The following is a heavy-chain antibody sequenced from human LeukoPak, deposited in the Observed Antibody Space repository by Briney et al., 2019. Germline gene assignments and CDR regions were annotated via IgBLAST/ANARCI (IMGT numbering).Heavy chain of an antibody. D-gene: IGHD3-3*01. CDR2: ISGSGGST. Sequence: PGGSLRLSCAASGFTFSSYAMSWVHQAPGKGLEWVSAISGSGGSTYYADSVKGRFTISRDNSKNTLYLQMNSLRAEDTAVYYCAKSADFWSGYLGAFDIWGQGTMVTVSS. J-gene: IGHJ3*02. V-gene: IGHV3-23*01. CDR1: GFTFSSYA. CDR3: AKSADFWSGYLGAFDI.